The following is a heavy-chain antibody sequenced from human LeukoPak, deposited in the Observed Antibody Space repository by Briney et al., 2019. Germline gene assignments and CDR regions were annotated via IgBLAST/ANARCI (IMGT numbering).Heavy chain of an antibody. V-gene: IGHV1-69*04. CDR2: IIPILGIA. D-gene: IGHD3-22*01. CDR1: GGTFSSYA. J-gene: IGHJ4*02. Sequence: SVKVSCKASGGTFSSYAISWVRQAPGQGLEWMGRIIPILGIANYAQKFQGRVTITADKSTSTAYMELSSLRSEDTAVYYCARGTWDSQDLYDSSGRPFDYWGQGTLVTVSS. CDR3: ARGTWDSQDLYDSSGRPFDY.